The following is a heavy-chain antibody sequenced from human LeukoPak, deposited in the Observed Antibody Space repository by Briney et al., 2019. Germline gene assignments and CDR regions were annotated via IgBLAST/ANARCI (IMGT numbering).Heavy chain of an antibody. CDR3: ATGPTYYYDSSGYQH. Sequence: ASVKVSCKVSGYTLTELSMHWVRQAPGKGLEWMEGFDPEDGETIYAQKFQGRVTMTEDTSTDTAYMELSSLRSEDTAVYYCATGPTYYYDSSGYQHWGQGTLVTVSS. V-gene: IGHV1-24*01. J-gene: IGHJ1*01. CDR1: GYTLTELS. CDR2: FDPEDGET. D-gene: IGHD3-22*01.